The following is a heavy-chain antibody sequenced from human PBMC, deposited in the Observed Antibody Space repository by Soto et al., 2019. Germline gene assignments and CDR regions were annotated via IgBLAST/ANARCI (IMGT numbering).Heavy chain of an antibody. V-gene: IGHV3-23*01. D-gene: IGHD6-13*01. Sequence: GGSLRLSCAASGFTFSSYAMSWVRQAPGKGLEWVSAISGSGGSTYYADSVKGRFTISRDNSKNTLYLQMNSLRAEDTAVYYCAKGKDKAAAGYYYYYGMDVWGQGTTVTVSS. CDR2: ISGSGGST. J-gene: IGHJ6*02. CDR3: AKGKDKAAAGYYYYYGMDV. CDR1: GFTFSSYA.